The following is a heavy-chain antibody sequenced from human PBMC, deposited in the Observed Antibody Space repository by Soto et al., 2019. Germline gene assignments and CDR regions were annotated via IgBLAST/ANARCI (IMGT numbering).Heavy chain of an antibody. J-gene: IGHJ5*02. CDR3: ARDILYSSSSPGWFDP. D-gene: IGHD6-6*01. Sequence: ASVKVSCKASGGTFSSYAISWVRQAPGQGLEWMGGIIPIFGTANYAQKFQGRVTITADKSTSAAYMELSSLRSEDTAVYYCARDILYSSSSPGWFDPWGQGTLVTVSS. V-gene: IGHV1-69*06. CDR2: IIPIFGTA. CDR1: GGTFSSYA.